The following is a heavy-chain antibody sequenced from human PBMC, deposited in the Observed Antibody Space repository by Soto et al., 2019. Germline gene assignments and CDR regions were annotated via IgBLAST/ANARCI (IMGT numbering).Heavy chain of an antibody. J-gene: IGHJ3*02. D-gene: IGHD7-27*01. CDR2: ISGSGGST. Sequence: GGSLRLSCAASGFTFSSYAMSWVRQAPGKGLEWVSAISGSGGSTYYADSVKGRFTISRDNSKNTLYLQMNSLRAEDTAVYYCAKDRDNWGVWRDAFDIWGQGTMVTVSS. V-gene: IGHV3-23*01. CDR1: GFTFSSYA. CDR3: AKDRDNWGVWRDAFDI.